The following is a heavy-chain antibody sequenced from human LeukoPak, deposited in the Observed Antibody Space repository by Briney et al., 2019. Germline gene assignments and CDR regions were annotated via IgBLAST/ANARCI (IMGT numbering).Heavy chain of an antibody. CDR3: ARDPLGLPYDY. J-gene: IGHJ4*02. D-gene: IGHD5-12*01. V-gene: IGHV3-21*01. CDR1: GFTFSSYS. Sequence: GGSLTLSCAASGFTFSSYSMNWVRRAPGKGLEWVSSISSSSSYIYYADSVKGRFTISRDNAKNSLYLQMNSLRAEDTAVYYCARDPLGLPYDYWGQGTLVTVSS. CDR2: ISSSSSYI.